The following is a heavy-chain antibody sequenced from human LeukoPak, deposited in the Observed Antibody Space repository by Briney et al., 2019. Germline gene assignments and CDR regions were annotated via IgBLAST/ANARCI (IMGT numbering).Heavy chain of an antibody. J-gene: IGHJ5*02. Sequence: PSETLSLTCTVSGYSISSGYYWGWIRQPPGKGLEWIGSIYHSGSTYYNPSLKSRVTISVDTSKNQFSLKPSSVTAADTAVYYCAREGIIVVVPAAIRENWFDPWGQGTLVTVSS. V-gene: IGHV4-38-2*02. CDR2: IYHSGST. CDR1: GYSISSGYY. CDR3: AREGIIVVVPAAIRENWFDP. D-gene: IGHD2-2*02.